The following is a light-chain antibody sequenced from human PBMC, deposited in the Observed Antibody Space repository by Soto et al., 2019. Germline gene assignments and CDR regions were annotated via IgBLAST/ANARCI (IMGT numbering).Light chain of an antibody. Sequence: QSALTQPASVSGSPGQSITISCTGTSSDVGGYNYVSWYQQHPGKAPKLMIYDVSNRPSGVSNRFSGSKSGNTASLTISGLQAEDEADYSCSSYTGSSSYVFGPGTKVTVL. J-gene: IGLJ1*01. V-gene: IGLV2-14*01. CDR3: SSYTGSSSYV. CDR2: DVS. CDR1: SSDVGGYNY.